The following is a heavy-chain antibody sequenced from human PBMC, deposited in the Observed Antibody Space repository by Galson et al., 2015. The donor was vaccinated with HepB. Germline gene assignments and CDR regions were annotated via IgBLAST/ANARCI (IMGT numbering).Heavy chain of an antibody. CDR3: ARDRTISGYFDY. D-gene: IGHD1-1*01. CDR2: IYYSGST. V-gene: IGHV4-31*03. CDR1: GGSISSGGYY. J-gene: IGHJ4*02. Sequence: TLSLTCTVSGGSISSGGYYWTWIRQHPGKGLEWIGYIYYSGSTYYNPSLKSRVTISVDTSKNQFSLKLTSVTAADTAVYYCARDRTISGYFDYWGQGTLVTVSS.